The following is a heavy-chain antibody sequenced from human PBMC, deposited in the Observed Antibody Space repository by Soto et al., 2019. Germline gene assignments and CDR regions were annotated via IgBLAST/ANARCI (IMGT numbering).Heavy chain of an antibody. CDR3: AKGGRQWLVTSDYNY. V-gene: IGHV3-30*18. J-gene: IGHJ4*02. CDR2: ISYGGSNK. D-gene: IGHD6-19*01. Sequence: PGGSLRLSCAASGFTFSSYGMHWVRQAPGKGLEWVAVISYGGSNKYYADSVKGRFTISRDNSKNTLYLQMNSLRAEDTAVYYCAKGGRQWLVTSDYNYWGQGALVTVSS. CDR1: GFTFSSYG.